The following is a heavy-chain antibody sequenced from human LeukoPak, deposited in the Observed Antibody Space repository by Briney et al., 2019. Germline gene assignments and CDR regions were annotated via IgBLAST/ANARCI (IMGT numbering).Heavy chain of an antibody. D-gene: IGHD2-2*01. Sequence: GGSLRLSCAASGFPFDDYAMHWARQVPGKGLEWVSGISWNSGNIGYADSVKGRFTISRDNAKNSLYLQMNSLRAEDTAVYYCARVSRGYCSSTSCPRTAEYFQHWGQGTLVTVSS. CDR1: GFPFDDYA. CDR3: ARVSRGYCSSTSCPRTAEYFQH. V-gene: IGHV3-9*01. CDR2: ISWNSGNI. J-gene: IGHJ1*01.